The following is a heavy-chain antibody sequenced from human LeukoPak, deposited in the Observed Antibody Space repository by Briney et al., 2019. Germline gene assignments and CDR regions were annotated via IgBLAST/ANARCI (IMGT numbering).Heavy chain of an antibody. CDR3: ATDRRWFGELLPTS. Sequence: PSQTLSLTCIVSGASVSSGDYYWTWIRQHPGEGLEWIGYISHSGSTSYNPSLESRVSISADTSKNQFSLRLSAVTAADTAVYYCATDRRWFGELLPTSWGQGTLVTVSS. CDR2: ISHSGST. V-gene: IGHV4-31*03. J-gene: IGHJ4*02. D-gene: IGHD3-10*01. CDR1: GASVSSGDYY.